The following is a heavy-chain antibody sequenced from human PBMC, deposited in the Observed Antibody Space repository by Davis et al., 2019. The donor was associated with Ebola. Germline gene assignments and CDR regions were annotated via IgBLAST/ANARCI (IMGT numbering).Heavy chain of an antibody. CDR2: ISGSGGST. CDR1: GFTFSSYA. Sequence: GGSLRLSCAASGFTFSSYAMSWVRQAPGKGLEWVSAISGSGGSTYYADSVKGRFTISRDNAKNSLYLQMNSLRAEDTAVYYCARVTNWNDGLGYYYYGMDVWGQGTTVTVSS. J-gene: IGHJ6*02. V-gene: IGHV3-23*01. CDR3: ARVTNWNDGLGYYYYGMDV. D-gene: IGHD1-1*01.